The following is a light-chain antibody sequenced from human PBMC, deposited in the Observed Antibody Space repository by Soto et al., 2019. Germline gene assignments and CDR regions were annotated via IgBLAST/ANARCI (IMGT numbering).Light chain of an antibody. Sequence: EIVLTQSPGTLSLSPGERATLSCRASQSVTSSSLAWYQQKPGQAPRLLIYGASYRATGIPDRFRGSGSGTDFTLTISRLEPEDFAVYHCQHYGSSPLSTFGQGTKLEIK. CDR1: QSVTSSS. J-gene: IGKJ2*01. V-gene: IGKV3-20*01. CDR3: QHYGSSPLST. CDR2: GAS.